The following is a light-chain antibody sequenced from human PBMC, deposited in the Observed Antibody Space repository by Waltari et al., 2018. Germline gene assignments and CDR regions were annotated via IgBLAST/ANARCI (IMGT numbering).Light chain of an antibody. J-gene: IGKJ2*01. Sequence: DIQLPQSPSFLSASVGDRVTITCRASQGISTYLAWYQQKSGRAPKLLIYSASTLQSGVPSRFSGSGSGTDFTLTISSLQPEDFATYSCQQLDSFPQTFGQGTKLDIK. V-gene: IGKV1-9*01. CDR1: QGISTY. CDR2: SAS. CDR3: QQLDSFPQT.